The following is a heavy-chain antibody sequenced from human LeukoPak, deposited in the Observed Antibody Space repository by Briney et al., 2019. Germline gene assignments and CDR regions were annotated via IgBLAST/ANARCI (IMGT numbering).Heavy chain of an antibody. J-gene: IGHJ6*03. V-gene: IGHV3-33*01. Sequence: GGSLRLSCAASGFTFSGYGMHWVRQAPGKGLEWVAFIWYDGSIKHYADSVKGRFTISRDNAKNSLYLQMNSLRAEDTSVYYCARDSNNYYYYMDVWGKGTTVTVSS. CDR2: IWYDGSIK. D-gene: IGHD3-3*02. CDR3: ARDSNNYYYYMDV. CDR1: GFTFSGYG.